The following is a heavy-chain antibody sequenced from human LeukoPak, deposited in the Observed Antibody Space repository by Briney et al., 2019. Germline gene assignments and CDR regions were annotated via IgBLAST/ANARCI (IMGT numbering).Heavy chain of an antibody. V-gene: IGHV1-2*02. Sequence: ASVKVSRKASGYTFTGYYMHWVRQAPGQGLEWMGWINPNSGGTNYAQKFQGRVTMTRDTSISTAYMELSRLRSDDTAVYYCARGGCSSTSCPFDYWGQGTLVTVSS. J-gene: IGHJ4*02. CDR3: ARGGCSSTSCPFDY. CDR2: INPNSGGT. D-gene: IGHD2-2*01. CDR1: GYTFTGYY.